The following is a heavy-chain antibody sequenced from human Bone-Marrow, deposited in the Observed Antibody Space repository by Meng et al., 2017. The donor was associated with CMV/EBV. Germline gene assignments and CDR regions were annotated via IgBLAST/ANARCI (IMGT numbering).Heavy chain of an antibody. CDR2: ISSSSSYI. CDR1: GFSFSYAW. J-gene: IGHJ6*02. D-gene: IGHD2-15*01. V-gene: IGHV3-21*01. CDR3: ARDRIGGWELLERAPTYYYYGMDV. Sequence: GESLKISCAASGFSFSYAWMNWARQAPGKGLEWVSSISSSSSYIYYADSVKGRFTISRDNAKNSLYLQMNSLRAEDTAVYYCARDRIGGWELLERAPTYYYYGMDVWGQGTTVTVSS.